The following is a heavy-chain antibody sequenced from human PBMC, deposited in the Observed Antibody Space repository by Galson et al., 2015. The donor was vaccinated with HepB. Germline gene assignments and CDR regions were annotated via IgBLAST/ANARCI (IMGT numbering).Heavy chain of an antibody. CDR2: ISAYNGNT. D-gene: IGHD6-13*01. Sequence: VKVSCKASGYTFTSYGISWVRQAPGQGLEWMGWISAYNGNTNYAQKLQGRVTMTTDTSTSTAYMELRSLRSDDTAVYYCAREGPIAAAGSFDYWGQGTLVTVSS. V-gene: IGHV1-18*04. J-gene: IGHJ4*02. CDR3: AREGPIAAAGSFDY. CDR1: GYTFTSYG.